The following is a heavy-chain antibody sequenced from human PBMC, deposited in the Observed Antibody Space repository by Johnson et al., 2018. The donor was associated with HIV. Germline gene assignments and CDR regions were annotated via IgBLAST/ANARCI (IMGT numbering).Heavy chain of an antibody. Sequence: EQLVESGGGLVQPGGSLRLSCAASGFTVSSNYMSWVRQAPGKGLEWVSVIYSGGSTYYADSVKGRFTISRDNSKNTLYLQMNSLRAEDTAVYYCARVPRIEQQLVHAFDIWGQGTMVTVSS. CDR2: IYSGGST. J-gene: IGHJ3*02. D-gene: IGHD6-13*01. V-gene: IGHV3-66*01. CDR3: ARVPRIEQQLVHAFDI. CDR1: GFTVSSNY.